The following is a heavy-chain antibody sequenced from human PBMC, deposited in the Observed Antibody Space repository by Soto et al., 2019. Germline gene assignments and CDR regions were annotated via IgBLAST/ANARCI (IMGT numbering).Heavy chain of an antibody. V-gene: IGHV3-30-3*01. D-gene: IGHD4-17*01. Sequence: QVQLVESGGGVVQPGRSLRLSCAASGFTFSSYAMHWVRQAPGKGLEWVAVISYDGSNKYYADSVKGRFTISRDNSKNXXYLQMNSLRAEDTAVYYCARGANDYGDYPPSGMDVWGQGTTVTVSS. J-gene: IGHJ6*02. CDR2: ISYDGSNK. CDR1: GFTFSSYA. CDR3: ARGANDYGDYPPSGMDV.